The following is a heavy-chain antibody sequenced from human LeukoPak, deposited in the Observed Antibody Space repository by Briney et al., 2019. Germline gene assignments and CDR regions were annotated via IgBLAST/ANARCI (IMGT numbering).Heavy chain of an antibody. CDR2: ISYDGSNK. CDR1: GFTFSSYA. CDR3: ARGSSSGSIFDY. D-gene: IGHD3-22*01. V-gene: IGHV3-30-3*01. Sequence: GGSLRLSCAASGFTFSSYAMPWVRQTPGKGLEWVAVISYDGSNKYYADSVKGRFTISRDNSKNTLYLQMNSLRAEDTAVYYCARGSSSGSIFDYWGQGTLVTVSS. J-gene: IGHJ4*02.